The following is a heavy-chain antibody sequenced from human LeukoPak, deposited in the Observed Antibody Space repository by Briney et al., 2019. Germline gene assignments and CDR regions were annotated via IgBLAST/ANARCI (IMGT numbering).Heavy chain of an antibody. V-gene: IGHV3-23*01. D-gene: IGHD1-26*01. CDR3: AKALGSGSYYYFDY. CDR1: GFTFSNYA. Sequence: GGSLRLSCAASGFTFSNYAMTWVRQAPGKGLEWVSKITGSGGSTYYADSVKGRFTISRDNSKNTLDLQMNSLRVEDTALYYCAKALGSGSYYYFDYWGQGTLVTVSS. CDR2: ITGSGGST. J-gene: IGHJ4*02.